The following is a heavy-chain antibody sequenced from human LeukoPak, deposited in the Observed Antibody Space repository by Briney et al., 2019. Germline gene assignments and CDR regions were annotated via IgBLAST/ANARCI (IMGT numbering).Heavy chain of an antibody. J-gene: IGHJ4*02. CDR3: AKDHYYDSSVDY. CDR2: ISGSGGST. Sequence: PGGSLRLSCAASGFTFSSYAMSWVRQAPGKGLEWVSAISGSGGSTYYADSVKGRFTVSRDNSKNTLYLQMNSLRAEDTAVYYCAKDHYYDSSVDYWGQGTLVTVSS. CDR1: GFTFSSYA. V-gene: IGHV3-23*01. D-gene: IGHD3-22*01.